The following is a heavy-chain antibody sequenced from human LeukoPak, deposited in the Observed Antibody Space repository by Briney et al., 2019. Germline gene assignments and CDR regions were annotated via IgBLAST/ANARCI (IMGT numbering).Heavy chain of an antibody. CDR3: ARVFDFWSGYKDAFDI. Sequence: SETLSLTCAVYGGSFSGYYWSWIRQPPGKGLEWIGEINHSGSTNYNPSLKSRVTISVDTSKNQSSLKPSSVTAADTAVYYCARVFDFWSGYKDAFDIWGQGTMVTVSS. V-gene: IGHV4-34*01. D-gene: IGHD3-3*01. CDR1: GGSFSGYY. CDR2: INHSGST. J-gene: IGHJ3*02.